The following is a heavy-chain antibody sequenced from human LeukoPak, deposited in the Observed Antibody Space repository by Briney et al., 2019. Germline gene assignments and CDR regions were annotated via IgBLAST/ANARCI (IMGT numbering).Heavy chain of an antibody. V-gene: IGHV3-21*01. CDR3: ARMVLYYYGMDV. D-gene: IGHD2-8*01. Sequence: GGSLRLSCAASGFTFGSYSMNWVRQAPGKGLEWVSSISSSSSYIYYADSVKGRFTISRDNAKNSLYLQMNSLRAEDTAVYYCARMVLYYYGMDVWGQGTTVTVSS. CDR1: GFTFGSYS. CDR2: ISSSSSYI. J-gene: IGHJ6*02.